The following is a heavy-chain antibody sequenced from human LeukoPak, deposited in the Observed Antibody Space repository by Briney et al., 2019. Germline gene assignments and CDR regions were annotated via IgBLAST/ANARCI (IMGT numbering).Heavy chain of an antibody. CDR2: ISGSGGST. V-gene: IGHV3-23*01. D-gene: IGHD4-23*01. CDR3: AKDSAATITPLSAFDI. J-gene: IGHJ3*02. CDR1: GFSFRNYA. Sequence: PGGSLRLSCAASGFSFRNYAISWVRQAPGKGLEWVSSISGSGGSTYSADSVKGRFTISRENSNNTLYLQMNSLRADDTAMYYCAKDSAATITPLSAFDIWGQGTMVTVSS.